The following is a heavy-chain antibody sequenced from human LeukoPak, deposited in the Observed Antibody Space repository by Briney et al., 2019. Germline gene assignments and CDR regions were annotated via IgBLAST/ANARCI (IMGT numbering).Heavy chain of an antibody. CDR2: IYYSGST. D-gene: IGHD3-3*01. CDR1: GGSISSGGYY. V-gene: IGHV4-31*03. J-gene: IGHJ4*02. CDR3: AKVLTKDFWSGYLDY. Sequence: SQTLSLTCTVSGGSISSGGYYWSWIRQHPGKGLEWIGYIYYSGSTYYNPSLKSRVTISVDTSKNQFSLKLSSVTAADTAVYYCAKVLTKDFWSGYLDYWGQGTLVTVSS.